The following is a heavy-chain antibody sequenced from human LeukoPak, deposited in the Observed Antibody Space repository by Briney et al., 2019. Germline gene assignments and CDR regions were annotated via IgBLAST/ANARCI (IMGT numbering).Heavy chain of an antibody. V-gene: IGHV3-48*04. D-gene: IGHD4-23*01. CDR1: GFTFSSYS. Sequence: GGSLRLSCAASGFTFSSYSMNWVRQAPGKGLEWGSYISSTTSNIYYADSVKGRFTISRDNAKDSLYLQMNSLRAEDTAVYYCARDVTYYGGDWFDPWGQGTLVTVSS. J-gene: IGHJ5*02. CDR2: ISSTTSNI. CDR3: ARDVTYYGGDWFDP.